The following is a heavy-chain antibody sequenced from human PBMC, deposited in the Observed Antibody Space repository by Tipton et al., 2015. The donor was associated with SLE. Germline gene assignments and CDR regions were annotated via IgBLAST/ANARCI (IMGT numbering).Heavy chain of an antibody. J-gene: IGHJ4*02. CDR2: ILYRGST. Sequence: LRLSCAASGFTFSKAWMSWVRQAPGKGLEWIGSILYRGSTYYSPSLESQVTISVDTSMNQFSLKPSSVTAADTAVYYCARHMITGGEFDYWGQGTLVTVSS. D-gene: IGHD3-16*01. V-gene: IGHV4-38-2*01. CDR1: GFTFSKAW. CDR3: ARHMITGGEFDY.